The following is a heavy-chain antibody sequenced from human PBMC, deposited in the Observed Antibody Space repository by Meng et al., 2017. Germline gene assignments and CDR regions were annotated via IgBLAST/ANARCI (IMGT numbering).Heavy chain of an antibody. CDR1: GGSISSYY. J-gene: IGHJ4*02. CDR2: IYYSGST. V-gene: IGHV4-59*01. CDR3: ARGYDFWSGQYYFDY. Sequence: QLQLQESGPGLVKPSETLSLTCTVSGGSISSYYWSWIRQPPGKGLEWIGYIYYSGSTNYNPSLKSRVTISVDTSKNQFSLKLSSVTAADTAVYYCARGYDFWSGQYYFDYWGQGTLVTVSS. D-gene: IGHD3-3*01.